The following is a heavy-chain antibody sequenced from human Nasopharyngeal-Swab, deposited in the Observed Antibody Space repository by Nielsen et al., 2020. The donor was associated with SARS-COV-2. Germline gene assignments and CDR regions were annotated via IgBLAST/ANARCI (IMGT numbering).Heavy chain of an antibody. D-gene: IGHD2-8*01. V-gene: IGHV3-9*01. CDR1: GFTFDDYA. J-gene: IGHJ6*02. CDR2: ISWNSGSI. Sequence: GGSLRLSCAASGFTFDDYAMHWVRQAPGKGLEWVSGISWNSGSIGYADSVKGRFTTSRDNAKNSLYLQMNSLRAEDTALYYCAGNMVLDVWGQGTTVTVSS. CDR3: AGNMVLDV.